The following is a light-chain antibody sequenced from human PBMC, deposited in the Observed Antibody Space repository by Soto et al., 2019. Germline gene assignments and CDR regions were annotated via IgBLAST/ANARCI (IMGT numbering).Light chain of an antibody. J-gene: IGLJ3*02. Sequence: QSALTQPASVSGSPGQSITITCTGTSSDVGTYNLVSWYQHHPGKAPKVMVYEGTKRPSGVSNRFSGTKSGNTASLTISGLQSEDEADYFCCSYAGNSTLLFGGGTQLTVL. CDR3: CSYAGNSTLL. V-gene: IGLV2-23*01. CDR2: EGT. CDR1: SSDVGTYNL.